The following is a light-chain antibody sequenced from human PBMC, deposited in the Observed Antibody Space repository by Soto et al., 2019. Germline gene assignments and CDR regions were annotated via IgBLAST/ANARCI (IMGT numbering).Light chain of an antibody. CDR3: QQRSNWPPLT. CDR2: DAS. V-gene: IGKV3-11*01. J-gene: IGKJ4*01. Sequence: EIVLTQSPGTLSLSPGERATLSCRASQKISSYLAWYQQKPGQAPRLLIYDASNRATGIPARFSGSGSGTVFTLTISSLVPEEFAVYYCQQRSNWPPLTFGGGTKVEIK. CDR1: QKISSY.